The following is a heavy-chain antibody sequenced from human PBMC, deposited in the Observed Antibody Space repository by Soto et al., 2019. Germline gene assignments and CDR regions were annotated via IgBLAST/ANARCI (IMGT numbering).Heavy chain of an antibody. D-gene: IGHD3-16*02. CDR1: GDSVSSNSAA. J-gene: IGHJ6*02. V-gene: IGHV6-1*01. CDR2: TYYRSKWYN. Sequence: SQTLSLTCAISGDSVSSNSAAWNWVRQSPSRGLEWLGRTYYRSKWYNDYAVSVKSRITINPDTSKNQFSLQLNSVTPEDTAVYYCAREITTYDYVWGSYRPPDYYYGMDVWGQGTTVTVS. CDR3: AREITTYDYVWGSYRPPDYYYGMDV.